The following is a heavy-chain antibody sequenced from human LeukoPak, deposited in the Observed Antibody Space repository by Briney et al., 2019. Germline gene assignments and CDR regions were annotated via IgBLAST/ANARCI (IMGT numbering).Heavy chain of an antibody. CDR3: AKGQRRHVDIVATTPFDY. CDR2: ISYDGGHK. V-gene: IGHV3-30*18. Sequence: VGSLRLSCAASGFTFSNYGMHWVRQAPGKGLEWVAVISYDGGHKYYADSVKGRFTISRDNSKNTLYLQMNSLRAEDTAVYYCAKGQRRHVDIVATTPFDYWGQGTLVTVSS. CDR1: GFTFSNYG. D-gene: IGHD5-12*01. J-gene: IGHJ4*02.